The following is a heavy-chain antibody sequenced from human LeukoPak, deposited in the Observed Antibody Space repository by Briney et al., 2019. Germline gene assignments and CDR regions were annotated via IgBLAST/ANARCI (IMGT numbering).Heavy chain of an antibody. CDR2: IWPGDSDT. CDR1: EYSFTGYG. D-gene: IGHD3/OR15-3a*01. J-gene: IGHJ4*02. CDR3: ARKGLTSRRLFFFDY. V-gene: IGHV5-51*01. Sequence: GESLKISCKGSEYSFTGYGIGWVRQMPGKGREWMGIIWPGDSDTRYSPSFQGQVTISADKSISTAYLQWSSLKASDTALYYCARKGLTSRRLFFFDYWGQGSLVTVSS.